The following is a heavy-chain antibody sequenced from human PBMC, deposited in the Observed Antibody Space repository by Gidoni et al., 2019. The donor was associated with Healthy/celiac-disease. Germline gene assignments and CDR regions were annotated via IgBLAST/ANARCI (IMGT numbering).Heavy chain of an antibody. CDR1: SNAW. D-gene: IGHD5-12*01. CDR2: IKSKTDGGTT. V-gene: IGHV3-15*07. Sequence: SNAWMNWVRQAPGKGLEWVGRIKSKTDGGTTDYAAPVKGRFTISRDDSKNTLYLQMNSLKTEDTAVYYCTTDLGGYGGFDYWGQGTLVTVSS. CDR3: TTDLGGYGGFDY. J-gene: IGHJ4*02.